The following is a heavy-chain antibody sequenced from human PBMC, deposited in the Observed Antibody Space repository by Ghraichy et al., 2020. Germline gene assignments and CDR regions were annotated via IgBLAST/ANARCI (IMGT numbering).Heavy chain of an antibody. D-gene: IGHD3-3*01. V-gene: IGHV4-31*03. J-gene: IGHJ4*02. Sequence: SETLSLTCTVSGGSISSGGYYWSWIRQHPGKGLEWIGYIYYSGSTYYNPSLKSRVTISVDTSKNQFSLKLSSVTAADTAVYYCALYLGLLEWPPKGIFDYWGQGTLVTVSS. CDR1: GGSISSGGYY. CDR3: ALYLGLLEWPPKGIFDY. CDR2: IYYSGST.